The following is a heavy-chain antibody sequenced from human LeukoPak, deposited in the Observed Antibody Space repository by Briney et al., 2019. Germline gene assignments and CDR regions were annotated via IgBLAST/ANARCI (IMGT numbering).Heavy chain of an antibody. CDR3: AEDQGIGYYDSSGYYSVFSYYFDY. J-gene: IGHJ4*02. D-gene: IGHD3-22*01. Sequence: GGSLRLSCAASGFTFSSYAMSWVRQAPGKGLEWVSAISGSGGSTYYADSVKGRFTISRDNSKNTLYLQMDSLRAEDTAVYYCAEDQGIGYYDSSGYYSVFSYYFDYWGQGTLVTVSS. CDR2: ISGSGGST. CDR1: GFTFSSYA. V-gene: IGHV3-23*01.